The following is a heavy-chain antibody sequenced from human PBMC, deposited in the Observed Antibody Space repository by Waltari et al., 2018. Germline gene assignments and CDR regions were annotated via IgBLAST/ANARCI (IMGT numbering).Heavy chain of an antibody. CDR1: INFGYLS. D-gene: IGHD2-21*01. Sequence: EGQPGGSGGSVGSPGRALERPVERSWINFGYLSMWLVRQAPGKGLEWVGFIRSQAFGATTEYAASVKDRFSISRDDSKSIAYLQLNTLRTEDTAVYYCARGAAYYCVGECYAIHYFNSWGQGTQVTVSS. CDR3: ARGAAYYCVGECYAIHYFNS. J-gene: IGHJ4*02. CDR2: IRSQAFGATT. V-gene: IGHV3-49*02.